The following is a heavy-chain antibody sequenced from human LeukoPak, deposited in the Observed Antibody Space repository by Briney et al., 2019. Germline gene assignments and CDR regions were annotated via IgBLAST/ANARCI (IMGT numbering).Heavy chain of an antibody. V-gene: IGHV1-2*02. J-gene: IGHJ4*02. Sequence: ASVKVSCKASGYTFTGYYIYWVRQAPGQGLEWMGWINPNSDDTSYAQKFQGRVTMTRDTSVSTAYMELSRLRSEETDVYYCARQDGDLDCWGQGTLVTVSS. CDR2: INPNSDDT. CDR1: GYTFTGYY. CDR3: ARQDGDLDC. D-gene: IGHD4-17*01.